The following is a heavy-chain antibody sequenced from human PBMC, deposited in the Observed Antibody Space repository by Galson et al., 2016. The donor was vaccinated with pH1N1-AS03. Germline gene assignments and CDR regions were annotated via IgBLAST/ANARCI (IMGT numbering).Heavy chain of an antibody. V-gene: IGHV1-46*01. CDR3: ARVSAGLTGYYYAMDV. D-gene: IGHD4/OR15-4a*01. CDR1: GYTFTSYY. Sequence: SVKVSCKASGYTFTSYYIHWVRQAPGQGREWMGIINPSDGNTNYAQRFQGRVTMTRDTSTSTVYMELSSLRSDDTAVYYCARVSAGLTGYYYAMDVWGQGNPGHRLL. CDR2: INPSDGNT. J-gene: IGHJ6*02.